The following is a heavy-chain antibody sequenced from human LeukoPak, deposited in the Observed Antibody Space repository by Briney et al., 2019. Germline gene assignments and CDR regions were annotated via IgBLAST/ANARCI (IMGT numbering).Heavy chain of an antibody. D-gene: IGHD5-18*01. Sequence: SQTLSLTCAVSGVSISSGGYSWSWLRQPPGKGLEWIVYIYHSGSTYYNPSLKSRVTISVDRSKNQFSLKLSSVTAADTAVYYCARLPRGYSYGYYYYYGMDVWGQGTTVTVSS. CDR2: IYHSGST. CDR1: GVSISSGGYS. J-gene: IGHJ6*02. V-gene: IGHV4-30-2*01. CDR3: ARLPRGYSYGYYYYYGMDV.